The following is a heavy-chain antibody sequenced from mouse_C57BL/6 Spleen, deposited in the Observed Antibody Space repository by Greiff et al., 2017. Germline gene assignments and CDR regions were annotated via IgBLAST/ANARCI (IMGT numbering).Heavy chain of an antibody. CDR1: GYAFSSSW. CDR3: AREGYGIYDY. D-gene: IGHD2-1*01. CDR2: IYPGDGDT. V-gene: IGHV1-82*01. J-gene: IGHJ2*01. Sequence: VQLQQSGPELVKPGASVKISCKASGYAFSSSWMNWVKQRPGKGLEWIGRIYPGDGDTNYNGKFKGKATLTADKSSSTAYMQLSSLTSEDSAVYFCAREGYGIYDYWGQGTTLTVSS.